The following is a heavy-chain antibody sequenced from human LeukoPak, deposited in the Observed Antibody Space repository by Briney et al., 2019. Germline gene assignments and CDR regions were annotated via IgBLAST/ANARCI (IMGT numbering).Heavy chain of an antibody. CDR3: ARSPAGDWFDP. J-gene: IGHJ5*02. CDR1: GGSISSGDYY. CDR2: IYYSGST. D-gene: IGHD3-10*01. Sequence: PSETLSLTCTVSGGSISSGDYYWSWIRQPPGKGLEWIGYIYYSGSTYYNPSLKSRVTISVDTSKNRFSLKPSSVTAADTAVYYCARSPAGDWFDPWGQGTLVTVSS. V-gene: IGHV4-30-4*01.